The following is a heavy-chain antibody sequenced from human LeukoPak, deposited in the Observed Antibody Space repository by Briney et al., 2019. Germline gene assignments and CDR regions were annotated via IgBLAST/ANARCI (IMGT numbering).Heavy chain of an antibody. CDR3: AKDQFSSGLNWFDP. CDR1: GFTFSSYA. J-gene: IGHJ5*02. Sequence: PGGSLRLSRAASGFTFSSYAMSWVRQAPGKGLEWVSAISGSGGSTYYADSVKGRFTISRDNSKNTLYLQMNSLRAEDTAVYYCAKDQFSSGLNWFDPWGQGTLVTVSS. V-gene: IGHV3-23*01. CDR2: ISGSGGST. D-gene: IGHD6-19*01.